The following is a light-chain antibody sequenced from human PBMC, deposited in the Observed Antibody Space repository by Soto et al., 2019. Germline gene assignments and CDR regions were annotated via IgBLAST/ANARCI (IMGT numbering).Light chain of an antibody. CDR1: PAIGNE. V-gene: IGKV1-6*01. CDR3: LQDYSYPYT. Sequence: AIHMTQSPASLSATIGDRVTITCRASPAIGNELGWYQQRPGQPPRLLIFATSSLQSGLSSRFSGSGSGTDFTLTISGLQPEDVATYYCLQDYSYPYTFGQGTKREIK. CDR2: ATS. J-gene: IGKJ2*01.